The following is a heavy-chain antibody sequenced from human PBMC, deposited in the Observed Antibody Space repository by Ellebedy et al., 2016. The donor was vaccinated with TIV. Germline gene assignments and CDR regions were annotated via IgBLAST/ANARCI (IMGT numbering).Heavy chain of an antibody. CDR2: ISYDGSNK. CDR1: GFTFSSYG. V-gene: IGHV3-30*19. CDR3: AKDGYNQDGMDV. J-gene: IGHJ6*02. D-gene: IGHD5-24*01. Sequence: GGSLRLSCAASGFTFSSYGMHWVRQAPGKGLEWVAVISYDGSNKYYADSVKGRFTVSRDNSKSSLYLQMNSLRTEDTAFYYCAKDGYNQDGMDVWGQGTTVTVSS.